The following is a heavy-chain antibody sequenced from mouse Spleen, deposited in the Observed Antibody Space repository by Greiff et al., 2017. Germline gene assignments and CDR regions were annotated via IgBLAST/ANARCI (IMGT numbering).Heavy chain of an antibody. Sequence: DVQLQESGGGLVQPGGSMKLSCVASGFTFSNYWMNWVRQSPEKGLEWVAQIRLKSDNYATHYAESVKGRFTISRDDSKSSVYLQMNNLRAEDTGIYYCTVKETMITTGAWFAYGRKGTLVTVSA. D-gene: IGHD2-4*01. CDR1: GFTFSNYW. CDR2: IRLKSDNYAT. V-gene: IGHV6-3*01. CDR3: TVKETMITTGAWFAY. J-gene: IGHJ3*01.